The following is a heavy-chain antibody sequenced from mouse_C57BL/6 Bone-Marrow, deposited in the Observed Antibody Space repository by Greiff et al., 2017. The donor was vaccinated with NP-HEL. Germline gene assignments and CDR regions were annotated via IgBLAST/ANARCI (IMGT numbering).Heavy chain of an antibody. D-gene: IGHD1-1*01. J-gene: IGHJ1*03. CDR3: TTGYYGPYWYFDV. Sequence: EVQLQQSGAELVRPGASVKLSCTASGFNIKDDYMHWVKQRPEQGLEWIGWIDPENGDTEYASKFQGKATITADTSSNTAYLQLSSLTSEDTAVYYCTTGYYGPYWYFDVWGTGTTVTVSS. V-gene: IGHV14-4*01. CDR1: GFNIKDDY. CDR2: IDPENGDT.